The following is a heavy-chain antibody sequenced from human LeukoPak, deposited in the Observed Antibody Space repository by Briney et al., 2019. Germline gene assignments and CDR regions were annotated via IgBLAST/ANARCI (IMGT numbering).Heavy chain of an antibody. J-gene: IGHJ4*02. V-gene: IGHV4-59*02. D-gene: IGHD1-1*01. CDR3: ARDTDWNDGFDY. CDR1: GGSVSTYY. CDR2: IYYSGST. Sequence: PSETLSLTCTVSGGSVSTYYWNWIRQPPGKGLEWIGYIYYSGSTNYNPSLKSRLTISVDTSNNQFSLKLSSVTAADTAVYYCARDTDWNDGFDYWGQGTLVTVSS.